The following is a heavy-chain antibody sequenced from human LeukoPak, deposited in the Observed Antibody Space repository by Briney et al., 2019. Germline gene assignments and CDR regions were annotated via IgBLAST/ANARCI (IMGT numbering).Heavy chain of an antibody. CDR3: GRHPGGSYDYFDY. V-gene: IGHV4-39*01. Sequence: PSETLSLTCTVSGGSISSVIYYWGWVRQPPGKGLEWIGSISYSGTTYYNPSLKSRVTISVDTSMNQFSLKLSSVTAADTAVYYCGRHPGGSYDYFDYWGQGTLVTVSS. D-gene: IGHD1-26*01. CDR1: GGSISSVIYY. CDR2: ISYSGTT. J-gene: IGHJ4*02.